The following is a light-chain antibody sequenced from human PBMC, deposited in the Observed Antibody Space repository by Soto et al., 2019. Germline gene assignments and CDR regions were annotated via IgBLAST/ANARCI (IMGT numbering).Light chain of an antibody. J-gene: IGKJ2*01. CDR3: QQYKNWPPYT. Sequence: PATLSVSPGERATLSCRASQSISNNLAWYQQKPGQAPRLLIYGASTRATGISARFSGSGSGTEFTLTISSLQSEDFAVYDGQQYKNWPPYTGGQGTKVEIK. V-gene: IGKV3-15*01. CDR1: QSISNN. CDR2: GAS.